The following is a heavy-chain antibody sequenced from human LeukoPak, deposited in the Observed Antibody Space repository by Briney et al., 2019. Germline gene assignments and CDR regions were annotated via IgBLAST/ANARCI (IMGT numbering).Heavy chain of an antibody. J-gene: IGHJ3*02. D-gene: IGHD3-9*01. Sequence: SETLSLTCIVSGGSIGTYYWSWIRQPAGKGLEWIGRISTSGSTDYNPSLKSRVTMSVDTSKNQFSLKLSSVTAADTAVYYCARDTYDILTGYYGRDAFDIWGQGTMVTVSS. CDR1: GGSIGTYY. CDR3: ARDTYDILTGYYGRDAFDI. CDR2: ISTSGST. V-gene: IGHV4-4*07.